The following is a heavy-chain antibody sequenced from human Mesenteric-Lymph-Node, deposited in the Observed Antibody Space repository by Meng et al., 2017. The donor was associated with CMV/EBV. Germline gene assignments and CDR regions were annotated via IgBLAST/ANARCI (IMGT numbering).Heavy chain of an antibody. J-gene: IGHJ6*02. CDR3: ARDREPAAISYYGMDV. CDR2: ISSSSSYI. CDR1: GFPLENFG. V-gene: IGHV3-21*01. D-gene: IGHD2-2*02. Sequence: GGSLRLSCAASGFPLENFGMTWVRQAPGKGLEWVSSISSSSSYIYYADSVKGRFTISRDNAKNSLYLQMNSLRAEDTAVYYCARDREPAAISYYGMDVWGQGTTVTVSS.